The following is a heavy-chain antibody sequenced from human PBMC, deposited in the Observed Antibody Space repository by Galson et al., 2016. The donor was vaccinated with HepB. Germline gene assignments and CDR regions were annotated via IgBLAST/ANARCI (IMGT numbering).Heavy chain of an antibody. D-gene: IGHD2-2*01. Sequence: QSGAEVKKPGESLKISCKGSGYSFNSYWIGWVRQMPGKGLEWMGIIYPGDSDARYSPSFQGQVTISADKSISTAYLQWSSLKALDTAMYYCARIPFTSISQPSHYYHYFGMDVWGQGTTVTVSS. V-gene: IGHV5-51*01. CDR2: IYPGDSDA. CDR1: GYSFNSYW. J-gene: IGHJ6*02. CDR3: ARIPFTSISQPSHYYHYFGMDV.